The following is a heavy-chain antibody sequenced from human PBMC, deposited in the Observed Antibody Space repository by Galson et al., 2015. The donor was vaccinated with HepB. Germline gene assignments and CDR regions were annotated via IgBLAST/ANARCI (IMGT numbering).Heavy chain of an antibody. CDR1: GFTFSSYW. CDR2: INSDGSST. V-gene: IGHV3-74*01. J-gene: IGHJ5*02. Sequence: SLRLSCAASGFTFSSYWMHWVRQAPGKGLVWVSRINSDGSSTSYADSVKGRFTISRDNAKNTLYLQMNSLRAEDTAVYYCAREGEAVAGGFDPWGQGTLVTVSS. CDR3: AREGEAVAGGFDP. D-gene: IGHD6-19*01.